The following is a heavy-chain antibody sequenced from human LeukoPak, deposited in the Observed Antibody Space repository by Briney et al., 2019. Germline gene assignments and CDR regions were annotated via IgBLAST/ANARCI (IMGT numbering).Heavy chain of an antibody. CDR2: TWYDGSNK. CDR1: GFTFSSYG. V-gene: IGHV3-33*08. D-gene: IGHD3-22*01. CDR3: ARELSPVVKYYFEY. J-gene: IGHJ4*02. Sequence: GGSLRLSCAVSGFTFSSYGIHWVRQAPGKGLEWVAVTWYDGSNKYYADSVKGRFTISRDNSKNTLYLQMNSLRAEDTALYYCARELSPVVKYYFEYWGQGTLVTVSP.